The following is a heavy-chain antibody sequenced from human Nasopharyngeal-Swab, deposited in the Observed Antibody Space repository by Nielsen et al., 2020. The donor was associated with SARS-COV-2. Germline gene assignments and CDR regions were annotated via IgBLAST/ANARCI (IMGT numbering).Heavy chain of an antibody. CDR3: ARDGLDYDFWSAYFMDV. Sequence: GASLKISCAASGFTFNNYGMHWVRQAPGKGLEWVAGLSYEGSQKYYADSVKGRFTVSRDSSKNTLSLQMNSLRAEDTAVYYCARDGLDYDFWSAYFMDVWGQGTTVTVSS. V-gene: IGHV3-30*03. CDR2: LSYEGSQK. J-gene: IGHJ6*02. D-gene: IGHD3-3*01. CDR1: GFTFNNYG.